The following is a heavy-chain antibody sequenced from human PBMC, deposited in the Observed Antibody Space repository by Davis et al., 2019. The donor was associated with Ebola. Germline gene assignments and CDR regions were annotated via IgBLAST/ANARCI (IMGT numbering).Heavy chain of an antibody. CDR3: ARERIRGYSFIDP. J-gene: IGHJ5*02. CDR2: IIPILGIA. V-gene: IGHV1-69*04. CDR1: GGTFSSYA. D-gene: IGHD5-18*01. Sequence: AASVKVSCKASGGTFSSYAISWVRQAPGQGLEWMGRIIPILGIANYAQKFQGRVTITADKSTSTAYMELSSLRSEDTAVYYCARERIRGYSFIDPWGQGTLVTVSS.